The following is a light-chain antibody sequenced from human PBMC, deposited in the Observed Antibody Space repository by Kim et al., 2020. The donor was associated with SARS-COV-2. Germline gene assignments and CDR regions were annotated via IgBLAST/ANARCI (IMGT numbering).Light chain of an antibody. Sequence: GQSITISCTGTSSDVGGYNYVSWYQQHPGKAPKRMIYDVSNRPSGVSNRFSGSKSGNTDSLTISGLQAEDEADYYCSSYTSSSTLVFGGGTQLTVL. CDR3: SSYTSSSTLV. V-gene: IGLV2-14*03. CDR2: DVS. CDR1: SSDVGGYNY. J-gene: IGLJ2*01.